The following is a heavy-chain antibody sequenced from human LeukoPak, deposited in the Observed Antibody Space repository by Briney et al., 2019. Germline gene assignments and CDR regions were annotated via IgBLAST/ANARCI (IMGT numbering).Heavy chain of an antibody. Sequence: SVKVSCKASGGTFSSYAISWVRQAPGQGLEWMGGIIPIFGTANYAQKFQGRVTITADESTSTAYMELSSLRSEDTAVYYCARVGDSGYDYFDYWGQGTLVTVSS. D-gene: IGHD5-12*01. CDR3: ARVGDSGYDYFDY. CDR2: IIPIFGTA. V-gene: IGHV1-69*13. J-gene: IGHJ4*02. CDR1: GGTFSSYA.